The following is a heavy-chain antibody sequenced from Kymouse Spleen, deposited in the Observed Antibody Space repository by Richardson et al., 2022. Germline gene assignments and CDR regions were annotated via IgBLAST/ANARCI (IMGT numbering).Heavy chain of an antibody. CDR1: GFTFSSYG. V-gene: IGHV3-33*01. CDR2: IWYDGSNK. Sequence: QVQLVESGGGVVQPGRSLRLSCAASGFTFSSYGMHWVRQAPGKGLEWVAVIWYDGSNKYYADSVKGRFTISRDNSKNTLYLQMNSLRAEDTAVYYCAREGTMVRGVPPNWFDPWGQGTLVTVSS. CDR3: AREGTMVRGVPPNWFDP. J-gene: IGHJ5*02. D-gene: IGHD3-10*01.